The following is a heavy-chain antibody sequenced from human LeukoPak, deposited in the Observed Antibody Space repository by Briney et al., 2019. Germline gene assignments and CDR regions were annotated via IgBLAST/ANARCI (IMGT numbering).Heavy chain of an antibody. CDR1: GFPFETNA. CDR2: IGNTET. D-gene: IGHD5-18*01. Sequence: GGSLRLSCATSGFPFETNAMSWVRQAPGKGLEWVATIGNTETFYAGSVTGRFTISRDNFKNTVNLQMNRRRVEDTAIYYCAKDWIQFNRVFDCFDSWGQGTLVTVSS. V-gene: IGHV3-23*01. CDR3: AKDWIQFNRVFDCFDS. J-gene: IGHJ4*02.